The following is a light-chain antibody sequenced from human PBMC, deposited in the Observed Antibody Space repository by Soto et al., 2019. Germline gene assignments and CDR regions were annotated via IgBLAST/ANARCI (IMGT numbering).Light chain of an antibody. J-gene: IGKJ3*01. CDR1: QSISSW. CDR2: KAS. Sequence: DIQMTQSPSTLSASVGDRVTITCRASQSISSWLAWYQQKPGKAPKVLIYKASSLESGVPSRFSGSGSWTEFTLTISSLQPDDFATYDCQQYNSYPFTFGPGTQVDIK. V-gene: IGKV1-5*03. CDR3: QQYNSYPFT.